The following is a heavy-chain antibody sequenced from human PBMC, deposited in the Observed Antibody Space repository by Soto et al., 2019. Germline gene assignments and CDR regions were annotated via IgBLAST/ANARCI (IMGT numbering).Heavy chain of an antibody. CDR3: ATLLTSGWYPNWFDP. J-gene: IGHJ5*02. CDR1: GFTFTNSA. V-gene: IGHV1-58*01. Sequence: QMQLVQSGPEVKKPGTSVKVSCKASGFTFTNSAVQWVRQARGQRLEWIGWIVVGSGNTNYAQKFQERVTITRDMSTNTAYMELDSLRSEDTAVYYCATLLTSGWYPNWFDPWGRGTLITASS. CDR2: IVVGSGNT. D-gene: IGHD6-19*01.